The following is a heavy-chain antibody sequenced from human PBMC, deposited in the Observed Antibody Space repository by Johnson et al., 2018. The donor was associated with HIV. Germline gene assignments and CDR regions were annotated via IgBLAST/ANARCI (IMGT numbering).Heavy chain of an antibody. CDR1: GFTFSSYA. V-gene: IGHV3-30*14. J-gene: IGHJ3*01. CDR3: SRRSTKSDGFDL. D-gene: IGHD2-2*01. CDR2: ISYDGSNK. Sequence: QVQLVESGEGVVQPGRSLRLSCAASGFTFSSYAMHWVRQAPGKGLEWVSVISYDGSNKYYADSVKGRFTTSRENAKNSFDLQMNSLTAGDTAVYYCSRRSTKSDGFDLWGQGTMVIVSS.